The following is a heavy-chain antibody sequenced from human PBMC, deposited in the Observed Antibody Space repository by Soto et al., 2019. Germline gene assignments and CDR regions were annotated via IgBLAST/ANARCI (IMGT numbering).Heavy chain of an antibody. V-gene: IGHV3-23*01. CDR3: AKDLIATFGVPVLDY. D-gene: IGHD3-3*01. CDR2: ITGRGGNT. CDR1: GFTFSSYA. J-gene: IGHJ4*02. Sequence: EVQLLDSGGGLVQPGGSLRLSCAASGFTFSSYAMSWVRQAPGKGLEWVSAITGRGGNTYYADSVKGRFTISRDNFENTLYLQMNSLRAEDTAVYFCAKDLIATFGVPVLDYWGQGTLVTVSS.